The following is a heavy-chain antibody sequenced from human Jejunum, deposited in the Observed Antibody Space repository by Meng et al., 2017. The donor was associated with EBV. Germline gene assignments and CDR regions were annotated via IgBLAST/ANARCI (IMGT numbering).Heavy chain of an antibody. V-gene: IGHV1-2*06. CDR3: AREGLVGDLRYFDL. Sequence: VERVESGGEVKKPGASVKVSCKASAYTFAGYYMHWVRQAPGQGLEWMGRINPNSGGANYAQKFQGRVTMTRDTSISTAYMELSRLRSDDTAVYYCAREGLVGDLRYFDLWGRGTLVTVSS. J-gene: IGHJ2*01. CDR2: INPNSGGA. D-gene: IGHD3-16*01. CDR1: AYTFAGYY.